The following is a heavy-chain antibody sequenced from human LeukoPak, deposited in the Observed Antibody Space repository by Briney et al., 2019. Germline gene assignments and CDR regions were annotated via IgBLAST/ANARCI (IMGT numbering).Heavy chain of an antibody. V-gene: IGHV1-2*02. CDR3: ARDRVPSIAAAGTVDY. D-gene: IGHD6-13*01. J-gene: IGHJ4*02. CDR1: GYTFTGYY. CDR2: INPNSGGT. Sequence: GASVKVSCKASGYTFTGYYMHWVRQAPGQGLEWMGWINPNSGGTNYAQKFQGRVTMTRDTSISTAYMELSRLRSDDTAVYYCARDRVPSIAAAGTVDYWGQGTLVTVSS.